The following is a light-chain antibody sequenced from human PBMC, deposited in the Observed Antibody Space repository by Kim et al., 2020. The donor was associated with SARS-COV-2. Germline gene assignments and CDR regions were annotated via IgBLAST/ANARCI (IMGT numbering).Light chain of an antibody. CDR3: QSYDSSNQV. CDR1: SGSIASNY. CDR2: EDN. V-gene: IGLV6-57*01. J-gene: IGLJ3*02. Sequence: GNTVTISCTRSSGSIASNYVQWYQQRPGSSPPTVIYEDNQRPSGVPDRFSCSIDSSTNSASLTISGLKTEDEADYYCQSYDSSNQVFGGGTQLTVL.